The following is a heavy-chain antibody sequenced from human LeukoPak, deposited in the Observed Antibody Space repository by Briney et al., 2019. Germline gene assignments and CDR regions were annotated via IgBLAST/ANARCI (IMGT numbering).Heavy chain of an antibody. V-gene: IGHV3-53*01. J-gene: IGHJ2*01. CDR1: GFSVSLSY. CDR3: ARVGDHFHWYLDL. D-gene: IGHD3-3*02. Sequence: HPGGSLRLSCAASGFSVSLSYMNWVRQAPGKWLEWVSILYSGSDTYYADSVKGRFTISRDSSKNMLFLHMNSLRPEDTAVYYCARVGDHFHWYLDLWGRGTLVTVSS. CDR2: LYSGSDT.